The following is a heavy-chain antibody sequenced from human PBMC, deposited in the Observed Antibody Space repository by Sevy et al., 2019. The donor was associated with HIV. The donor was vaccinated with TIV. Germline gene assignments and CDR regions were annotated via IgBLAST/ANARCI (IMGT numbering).Heavy chain of an antibody. CDR1: GFTFSDYY. D-gene: IGHD3-22*01. CDR2: IGSSGSTI. J-gene: IGHJ4*02. Sequence: GGSLRLSCAASGFTFSDYYMSWIRQAPGKGLEWVSYIGSSGSTIYYADSVKGRFTISRDNAKNSLYLQMNSLRAEDTAVYYCARDGYYYDSSGLILDYWGQGTLVTVSS. V-gene: IGHV3-11*01. CDR3: ARDGYYYDSSGLILDY.